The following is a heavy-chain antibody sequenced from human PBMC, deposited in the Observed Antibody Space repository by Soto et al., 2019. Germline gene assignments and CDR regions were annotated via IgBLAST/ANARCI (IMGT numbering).Heavy chain of an antibody. Sequence: QVQLQESGPGLVKPSQTLSLTCTVSGDSISNSDYYWNWIRQSPGKGLEWIESIDNSGSTSYNPCLKSRVVISADTSKNLFSRTLRSVTATDTAMYFSARDGHYYNACDVWGQGTTITVSS. V-gene: IGHV4-30-4*01. CDR3: ARDGHYYNACDV. J-gene: IGHJ6*02. CDR1: GDSISNSDYY. CDR2: IDNSGST.